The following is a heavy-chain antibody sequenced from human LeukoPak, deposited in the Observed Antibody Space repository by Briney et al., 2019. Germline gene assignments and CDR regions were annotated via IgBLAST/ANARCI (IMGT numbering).Heavy chain of an antibody. V-gene: IGHV4-4*09. CDR3: ARCWSSDYYYYMDV. Sequence: SETLSLTGTVSGGSISIYYWSWIRQPPGKGLEWIGYIYTSGSTNYNPSLKSRVTISVDTSKNQFSLKLSSVTAADTAVYYCARCWSSDYYYYMDVWGKGTTVTVSS. CDR2: IYTSGST. D-gene: IGHD6-6*01. CDR1: GGSISIYY. J-gene: IGHJ6*03.